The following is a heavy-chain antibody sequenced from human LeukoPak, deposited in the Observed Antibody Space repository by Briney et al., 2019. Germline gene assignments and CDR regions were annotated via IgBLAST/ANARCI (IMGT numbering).Heavy chain of an antibody. D-gene: IGHD6-19*01. CDR3: AILLDSGWRPTFYY. CDR2: IKQDGSEK. Sequence: GGSMRLSCAASGFTFSRYWMSWVRQAPGKGLEWVANIKQDGSEKYYVDSVKGRFTISRDNAKNSLYLQMNSLRAEDTAVYYCAILLDSGWRPTFYYWGQGTLVTVSS. CDR1: GFTFSRYW. V-gene: IGHV3-7*01. J-gene: IGHJ4*02.